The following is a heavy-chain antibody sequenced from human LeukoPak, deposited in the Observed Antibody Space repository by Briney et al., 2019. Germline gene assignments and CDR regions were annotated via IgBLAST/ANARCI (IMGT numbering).Heavy chain of an antibody. J-gene: IGHJ4*02. CDR3: ARDKATVATPWWDH. CDR2: INENSGGT. V-gene: IGHV1-2*02. CDR1: GYTFTGYY. Sequence: ASVKVSCKASGYTFTGYYVHWVRQAPGQGLEWMGWINENSGGTKYAQNFQGRVTMTRDTSISTVYMELSRLRYDDTAVYFCARDKATVATPWWDHWGQGTLVTVSS. D-gene: IGHD4-23*01.